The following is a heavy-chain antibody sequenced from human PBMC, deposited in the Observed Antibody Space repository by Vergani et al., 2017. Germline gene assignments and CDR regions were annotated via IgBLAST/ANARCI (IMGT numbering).Heavy chain of an antibody. J-gene: IGHJ4*02. V-gene: IGHV3-23*04. D-gene: IGHD3-10*01. CDR2: ISGSGGST. CDR1: GFTFSSYA. CDR3: GKSQGGSGSYYNGVDY. Sequence: EVQLVESGGGLVKPGGSLRLSCAASGFTFSSYAMSWVRQAPGKGLEWVSAISGSGGSTYYADSVKGRFTISRDNSKNTLYLQMNSLRAEDTAVYYGGKSQGGSGSYYNGVDYWGQGTLVTVSS.